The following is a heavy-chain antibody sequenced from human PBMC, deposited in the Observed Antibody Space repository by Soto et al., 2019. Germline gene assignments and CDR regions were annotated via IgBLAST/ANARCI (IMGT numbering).Heavy chain of an antibody. CDR3: ARDRRIAVAGGVWFDP. Sequence: GSLRLSCAASGFTVSSNYMSWVRQAPGKGLEWVSVIYSGGSTYYADSVKGRFTISRDNSKNTLYLQMNNLRAEDTAVYYCARDRRIAVAGGVWFDPWGQGTLVTVSS. CDR2: IYSGGST. CDR1: GFTVSSNY. J-gene: IGHJ5*02. D-gene: IGHD6-19*01. V-gene: IGHV3-53*01.